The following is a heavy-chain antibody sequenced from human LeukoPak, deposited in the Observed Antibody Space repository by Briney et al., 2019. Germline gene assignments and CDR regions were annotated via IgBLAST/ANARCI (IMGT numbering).Heavy chain of an antibody. D-gene: IGHD5-18*01. Sequence: GESLKISCKGSGYSFTNYGIGWVRQMPGKGLEWMGIIYPGDSETRYSPSFQGQVTISADKSISTAYLHWSSLKASDTAIYYCARSNIQLWFLDSWGQGTLVTVSS. V-gene: IGHV5-51*01. CDR1: GYSFTNYG. CDR2: IYPGDSET. J-gene: IGHJ4*02. CDR3: ARSNIQLWFLDS.